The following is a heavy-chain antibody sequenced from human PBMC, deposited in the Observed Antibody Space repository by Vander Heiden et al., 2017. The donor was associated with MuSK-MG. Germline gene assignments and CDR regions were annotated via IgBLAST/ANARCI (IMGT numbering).Heavy chain of an antibody. Sequence: QVQLVQSGAEVKKPGSLVKVSCKASGGTFRSYAISWVRQAPGRGLEWMGGIIPIFGTANYAQKFQGRVTITADESTSTAYMELSSLRSEDTAVYYCARDYGDYVDPYYYYYYMDVWGKGTTVTVSS. D-gene: IGHD4-17*01. CDR1: GGTFRSYA. J-gene: IGHJ6*03. CDR3: ARDYGDYVDPYYYYYYMDV. V-gene: IGHV1-69*01. CDR2: IIPIFGTA.